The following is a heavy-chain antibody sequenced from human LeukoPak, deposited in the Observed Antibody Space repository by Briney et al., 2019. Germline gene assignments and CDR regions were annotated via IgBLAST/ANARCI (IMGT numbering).Heavy chain of an antibody. CDR1: GSTLSNYW. CDR3: ATMASNVFEY. D-gene: IGHD5-24*01. CDR2: IKPDGREK. J-gene: IGHJ4*02. V-gene: IGHV3-7*03. Sequence: EGSLRLSCEASGSTLSNYWITWVRQAPGKGLEWVANIKPDGREKYYMPSVKGRFTISRDSAKNSFYLQMNSLRAEDTAVYYCATMASNVFEYWGQGTLVTVSS.